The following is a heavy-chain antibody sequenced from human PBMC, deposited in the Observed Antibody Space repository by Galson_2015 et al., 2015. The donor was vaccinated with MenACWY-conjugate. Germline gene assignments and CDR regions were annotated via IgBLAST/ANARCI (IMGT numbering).Heavy chain of an antibody. V-gene: IGHV3-23*01. Sequence: SLRLSCAASGFTFSSYAMNWVRQAPGKGLEWVSGISGSGGSTYYADSVKGRFTISRDNSKNTLHLQMNSLRAEDTAVYYCAKQLSTNLDVWGKGTTVTVSS. D-gene: IGHD6-6*01. CDR3: AKQLSTNLDV. CDR1: GFTFSSYA. CDR2: ISGSGGST. J-gene: IGHJ6*04.